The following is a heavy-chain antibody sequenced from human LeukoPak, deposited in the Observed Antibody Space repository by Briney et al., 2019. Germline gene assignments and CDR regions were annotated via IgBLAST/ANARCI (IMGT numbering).Heavy chain of an antibody. CDR2: INWNGGRT. Sequence: GGSVRLSCAASGISLDDYGFSCVRQAPGKGLEWVSGINWNGGRTGYADSVKGRFTISRDNVMNSLYLQMNSLRAEDTALYHCARRTPGESHAFDIWGQGTMVTVSS. V-gene: IGHV3-20*01. D-gene: IGHD3-10*01. J-gene: IGHJ3*02. CDR1: GISLDDYG. CDR3: ARRTPGESHAFDI.